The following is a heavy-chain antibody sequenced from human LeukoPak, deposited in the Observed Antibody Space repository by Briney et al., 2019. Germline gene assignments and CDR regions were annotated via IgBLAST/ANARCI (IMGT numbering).Heavy chain of an antibody. D-gene: IGHD6-13*01. CDR3: ARDLSSNWSNLGY. J-gene: IGHJ4*02. CDR1: GFTFADCG. CDR2: INWSGDNT. Sequence: GGSLRLSCEDSGFTFADCGLSWVRQAPGKGPQWVAGINWSGDNTFYADSVKDRFTISRDNTKKTLYLQMDNLRGDDTATYYCARDLSSNWSNLGYWGQGTLVTVSS. V-gene: IGHV3-20*04.